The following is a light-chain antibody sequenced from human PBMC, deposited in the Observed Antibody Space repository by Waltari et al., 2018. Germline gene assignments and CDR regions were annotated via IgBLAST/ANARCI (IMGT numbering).Light chain of an antibody. Sequence: DIQMTQSPSSLSASVGDRVTIACLASEDISYYLNWYQQKPGKAPKLLIYDASQLETGVSPRFSGGGSGTHFTLTINSLQPEDFATYYCQQYDRFWTFGQGTKVEIK. J-gene: IGKJ1*01. CDR3: QQYDRFWT. CDR2: DAS. CDR1: EDISYY. V-gene: IGKV1-33*01.